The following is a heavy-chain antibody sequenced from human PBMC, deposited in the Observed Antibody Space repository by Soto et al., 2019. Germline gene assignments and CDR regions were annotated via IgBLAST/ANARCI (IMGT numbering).Heavy chain of an antibody. CDR3: ARETYYYYGMDV. J-gene: IGHJ6*02. V-gene: IGHV4-61*01. Sequence: PSETLSLTYTVSGGSVSSGSYYWSWIRQPPGKGLEWIGYIYYSGSTNYNPSLKSRVTISVDTSKNQFSLKLSSVTAADTAVYYCARETYYYYGMDVWGQGTTVTVSS. CDR1: GGSVSSGSYY. CDR2: IYYSGST.